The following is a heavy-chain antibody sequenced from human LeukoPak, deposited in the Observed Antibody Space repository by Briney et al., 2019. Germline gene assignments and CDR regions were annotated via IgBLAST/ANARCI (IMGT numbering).Heavy chain of an antibody. CDR3: AKEAGSPSWFDP. V-gene: IGHV4-59*01. CDR2: IYHSGST. CDR1: GGSISSYY. J-gene: IGHJ5*02. Sequence: PSETLSLTCTVSGGSISSYYWNWIRQPPGKGLEWIGCIYHSGSTNYNPSLKSRVTVSVDTSKNQFSLKLSSVTAADTAVYYCAKEAGSPSWFDPWGQGTLVTVSS. D-gene: IGHD1-1*01.